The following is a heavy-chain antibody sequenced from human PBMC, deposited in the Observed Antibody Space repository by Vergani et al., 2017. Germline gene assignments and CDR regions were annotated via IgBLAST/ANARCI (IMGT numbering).Heavy chain of an antibody. J-gene: IGHJ3*02. CDR1: GYTFTSYA. CDR2: INAGNGNT. CDR3: ARDDGWAAVAPTAFDI. V-gene: IGHV1-3*01. D-gene: IGHD6-19*01. Sequence: QVQLVQSGAEVKKPGASVKVSCKASGYTFTSYAMHWVRQAPGQRLEWMGWINAGNGNTKYSQKFQGRVTITRDTSASTAYMELSSLRSEDTAVYYCARDDGWAAVAPTAFDIWGQGTMVTVSS.